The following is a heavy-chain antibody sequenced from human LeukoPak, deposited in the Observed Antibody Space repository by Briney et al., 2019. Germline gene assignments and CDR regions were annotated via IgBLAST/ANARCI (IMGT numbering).Heavy chain of an antibody. CDR2: IKQNGMDT. J-gene: IGHJ4*02. Sequence: GGSLRLSCAASGFNFYNFWMTWVRQAPGKGLEWVANIKQNGMDTYYVDSVKGRFTISRDNAKNSLYLQMNSLRAEDTAVYYCARKNGLDYWGQGTLVTVSS. V-gene: IGHV3-7*01. CDR1: GFNFYNFW. CDR3: ARKNGLDY.